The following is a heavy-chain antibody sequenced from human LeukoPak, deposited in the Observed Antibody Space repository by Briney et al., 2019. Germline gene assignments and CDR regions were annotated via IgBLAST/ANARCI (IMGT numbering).Heavy chain of an antibody. CDR3: ARDDCSSISCYHNWFDP. D-gene: IGHD2-2*01. CDR2: IKQDGSEK. Sequence: GGSLRLSCAASGFTLSSYWMSWVRQAPGKGLKWVANIKQDGSEKYYVDSVKGRFTISRDNAKNSLYLQMNSLRAEDTAVYYCARDDCSSISCYHNWFDPWGQGTLVTVSS. J-gene: IGHJ5*02. CDR1: GFTLSSYW. V-gene: IGHV3-7*01.